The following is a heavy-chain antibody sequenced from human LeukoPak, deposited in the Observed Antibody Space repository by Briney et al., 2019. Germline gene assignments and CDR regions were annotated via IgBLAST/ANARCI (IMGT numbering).Heavy chain of an antibody. Sequence: ASVKVSCKASGYTFTGYYMHWVRQAPGQGLEWMGWINPNSGGTNYAQKFQGRVTMTRDTSISTAYMELSRLRSDDTAVYYCARSGYCSSTSCYHNWFDPWGQGTLVTVSS. J-gene: IGHJ5*02. V-gene: IGHV1-2*02. CDR1: GYTFTGYY. CDR3: ARSGYCSSTSCYHNWFDP. D-gene: IGHD2-2*01. CDR2: INPNSGGT.